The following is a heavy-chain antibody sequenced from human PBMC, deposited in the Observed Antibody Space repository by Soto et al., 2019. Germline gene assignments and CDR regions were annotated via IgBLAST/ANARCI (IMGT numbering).Heavy chain of an antibody. Sequence: GGSLRLSCAASGFTFSSYSMNWVRQAPGKGLEWVSSISSSSSYIYYADSVKGRFTISRDNAKNSLYLQMNSLRAEDTAVYYCARGGAAAGTRGYYYYYYYMDVWGKGTTVTVSS. D-gene: IGHD6-13*01. CDR3: ARGGAAAGTRGYYYYYYYMDV. CDR1: GFTFSSYS. CDR2: ISSSSSYI. J-gene: IGHJ6*03. V-gene: IGHV3-21*01.